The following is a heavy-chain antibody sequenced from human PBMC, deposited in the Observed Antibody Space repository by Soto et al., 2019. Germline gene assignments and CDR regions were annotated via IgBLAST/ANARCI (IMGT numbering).Heavy chain of an antibody. Sequence: EVKLLESGGRLVQPGGSLRLSCAASGFSFNIFAMNWVRQAPGKGLEWVSGISGGGGSTYYADSVKGRFTISRDNSNNTLYLQMNSRRAEDTAVYYCAKDPTSYDSSAQFDSWGQGTLVTVSS. J-gene: IGHJ4*02. D-gene: IGHD3-22*01. CDR2: ISGGGGST. CDR1: GFSFNIFA. CDR3: AKDPTSYDSSAQFDS. V-gene: IGHV3-23*01.